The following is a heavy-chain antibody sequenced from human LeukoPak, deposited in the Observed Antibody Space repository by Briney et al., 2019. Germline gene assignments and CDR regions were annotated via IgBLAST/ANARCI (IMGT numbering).Heavy chain of an antibody. J-gene: IGHJ2*01. CDR3: ARGRSYDSSGYYYQGSYWYFDL. CDR2: IGVRTGQT. V-gene: IGHV1-18*01. D-gene: IGHD3-22*01. CDR1: GYMFVSRG. Sequence: ASVKVSCKASGYMFVSRGFTWVRQAPGQGLEWMGWIGVRTGQTQFAQQFRDRFTMTTNTSTTTAFMELKSLRPDDTAVYYCARGRSYDSSGYYYQGSYWYFDLWGRGTLVTVSS.